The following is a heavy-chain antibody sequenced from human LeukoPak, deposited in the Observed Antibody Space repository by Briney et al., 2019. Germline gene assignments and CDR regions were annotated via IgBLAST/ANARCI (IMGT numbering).Heavy chain of an antibody. V-gene: IGHV7-4-1*02. Sequence: ASVKVSCKASGYTFTSYSMNWVRQAPGQGLEWMGWINTNTGNPTYAQGFTGRFVFSLDTSVSTAYLQISSLKAEDTAVYYCASWGPGYCTNGVCYNAFDIWGQGTMVTVSS. D-gene: IGHD2-8*01. CDR2: INTNTGNP. CDR3: ASWGPGYCTNGVCYNAFDI. J-gene: IGHJ3*02. CDR1: GYTFTSYS.